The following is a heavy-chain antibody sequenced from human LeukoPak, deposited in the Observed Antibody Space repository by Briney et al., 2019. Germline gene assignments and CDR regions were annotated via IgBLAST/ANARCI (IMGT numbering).Heavy chain of an antibody. V-gene: IGHV4-39*01. J-gene: IGHJ5*02. CDR3: ARATGYCSSTSCNNWFDP. D-gene: IGHD2-2*01. Sequence: SETLSLTCTVSGGSISSSSYYWGWIRQPPGKGLEWIGSIYYSGSTYYNPSRKSRVTISVDTSKNQFSLKLSSVTAADTAVYYCARATGYCSSTSCNNWFDPWGQGTLVTVSS. CDR1: GGSISSSSYY. CDR2: IYYSGST.